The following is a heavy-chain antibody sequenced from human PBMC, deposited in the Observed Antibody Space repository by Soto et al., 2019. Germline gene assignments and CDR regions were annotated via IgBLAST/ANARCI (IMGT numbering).Heavy chain of an antibody. V-gene: IGHV1-69*06. J-gene: IGHJ6*02. D-gene: IGHD2-2*02. CDR2: IIPIFGTA. CDR1: GGTFSSYA. Sequence: SVKVSCKASGGTFSSYAISWVRQAPGQGLEWMGGIIPIFGTANYAQKFQGRVTITADKSTSTAYMELSSLRSEDTAVYYCARLIGYCSSTSCYTKIAARSIGMDVWGQGTTVTVSS. CDR3: ARLIGYCSSTSCYTKIAARSIGMDV.